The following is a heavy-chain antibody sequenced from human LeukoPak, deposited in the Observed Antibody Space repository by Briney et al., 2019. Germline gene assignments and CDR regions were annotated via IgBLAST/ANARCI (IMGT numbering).Heavy chain of an antibody. CDR2: ISGNNGKT. V-gene: IGHV1-18*01. CDR1: GYTFTTHD. Sequence: ASVKVSCKASGYTFTTHDISWVRQAPGQGLEWMGWISGNNGKTSYAKKFQVRVTMTTDTSTSTTYMELRSLRSDDTAIYYCARRWGSGIRGAFDIWGQGTMVTVSS. D-gene: IGHD3-10*01. CDR3: ARRWGSGIRGAFDI. J-gene: IGHJ3*02.